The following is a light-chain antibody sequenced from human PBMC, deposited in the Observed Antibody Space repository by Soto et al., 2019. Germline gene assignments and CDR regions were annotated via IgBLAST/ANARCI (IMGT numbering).Light chain of an antibody. V-gene: IGKV3-15*01. J-gene: IGKJ1*01. Sequence: TNSFSASQSVSSNLAWYQQKVGQAPRLLIYGASTRATGIPARFSGSGSGTEFTLTISSLQSEDFAVYYCQQYNNWPPWTFGQGTKEDIK. CDR3: QQYNNWPPWT. CDR1: QSVSSN. CDR2: GAS.